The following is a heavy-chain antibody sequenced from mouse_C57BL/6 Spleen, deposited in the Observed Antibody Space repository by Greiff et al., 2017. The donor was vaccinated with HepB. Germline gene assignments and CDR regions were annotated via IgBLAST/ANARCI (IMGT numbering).Heavy chain of an antibody. J-gene: IGHJ2*01. CDR2: ISYDGSN. CDR3: ATCIIFFDY. V-gene: IGHV3-6*01. CDR1: GYSFTSGYY. Sequence: EVQLVQSGPGLVKPSQSLSLTCSVSGYSFTSGYYRNWIRQLPGNKLEWMGYISYDGSNNYNPSLKNQISITRDTSKNQFFLKLTSVTTEDAATYYCATCIIFFDYWGQGTTLTVSS.